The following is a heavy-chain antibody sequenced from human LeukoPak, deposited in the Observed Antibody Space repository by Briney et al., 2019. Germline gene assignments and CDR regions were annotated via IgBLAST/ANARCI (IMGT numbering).Heavy chain of an antibody. D-gene: IGHD3-10*01. CDR1: GGSISSGDYY. CDR2: IYYSGST. Sequence: PSRTLPLTCTVSGGSISSGDYYWSWICPPPGEGLEWIGYIYYSGSTYYNPSLKRRVTISVDTSKNQFSLKLSSVPAADTDVYYYARGSYGGSGTYWGQGTMVTVSS. J-gene: IGHJ4*02. V-gene: IGHV4-30-4*01. CDR3: ARGSYGGSGTY.